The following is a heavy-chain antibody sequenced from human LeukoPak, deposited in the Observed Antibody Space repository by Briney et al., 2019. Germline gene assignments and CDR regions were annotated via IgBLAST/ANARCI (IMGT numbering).Heavy chain of an antibody. D-gene: IGHD6-13*01. V-gene: IGHV1-8*01. CDR3: ATKKQAAAVPYYYYMDV. J-gene: IGHJ6*03. CDR1: GYTFTSYD. CDR2: MNPNSGNT. Sequence: ASVKVSCKASGYTFTSYDINWVRQATGQGLEWMGWMNPNSGNTGYAQKFQGRVTMTRNTSISTAYMELSSLRSEDTAVYYCATKKQAAAVPYYYYMDVWGKGTTVTVSS.